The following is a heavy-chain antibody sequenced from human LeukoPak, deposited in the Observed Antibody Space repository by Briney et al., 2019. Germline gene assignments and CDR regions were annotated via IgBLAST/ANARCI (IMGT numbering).Heavy chain of an antibody. CDR2: ISSSVGST. J-gene: IGHJ4*02. D-gene: IGHD1-26*01. CDR3: ARGGNKGPLGY. CDR1: GFTFSSYA. Sequence: GGSLRLSCAASGFTFSSYAMTWVRQAPGKGLEWVSAISSSVGSTYYADSVKGRFTISRDNSKNTLYLQMTSLRAEDTAVYYCARGGNKGPLGYWGQGTLVTVSS. V-gene: IGHV3-23*01.